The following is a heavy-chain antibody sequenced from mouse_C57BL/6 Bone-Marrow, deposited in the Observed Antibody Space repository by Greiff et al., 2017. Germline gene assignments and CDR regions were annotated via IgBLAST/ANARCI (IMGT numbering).Heavy chain of an antibody. CDR1: GFTFSSYG. CDR3: ASYYGSSPAWFAY. Sequence: EVQRVESGGDLVKPGGSLKLSCAASGFTFSSYGMSWVRQTPDKRLEWVATISSGGSYTYYPDSVKGRFTISRDNAKNTLYLQMSSLKSEDTAMYYCASYYGSSPAWFAYWGQGTLVTVSA. D-gene: IGHD1-1*01. V-gene: IGHV5-6*01. J-gene: IGHJ3*01. CDR2: ISSGGSYT.